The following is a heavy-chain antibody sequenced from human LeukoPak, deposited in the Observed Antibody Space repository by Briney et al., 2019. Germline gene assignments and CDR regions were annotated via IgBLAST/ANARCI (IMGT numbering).Heavy chain of an antibody. J-gene: IGHJ4*02. CDR1: GFTFSSYA. Sequence: GGSLRLSCAASGFTFSSYAMSWVRQAPGKGLEWVSAISGSGGSTYYADSVKGRFTISRDNSKNTLYLQMTSLRAEDTAVYYCAKVGRITMIVVVMDHFDYWGQGTLVTVSS. CDR2: ISGSGGST. CDR3: AKVGRITMIVVVMDHFDY. V-gene: IGHV3-23*01. D-gene: IGHD3-22*01.